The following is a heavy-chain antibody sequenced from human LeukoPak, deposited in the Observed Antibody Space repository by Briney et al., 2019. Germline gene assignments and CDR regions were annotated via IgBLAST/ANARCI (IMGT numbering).Heavy chain of an antibody. Sequence: PGRSLRLSCAASGFTFSSYGMHWVRQAPGKGLEWVAVISYDGSNKYYADSVKGRFTISRDNSKNTLYLQTNSLRAEDTAVYYCAKDDVGAAGTADTNWFDPWGQGTLVTVSS. J-gene: IGHJ5*02. V-gene: IGHV3-30*18. CDR2: ISYDGSNK. D-gene: IGHD1-26*01. CDR1: GFTFSSYG. CDR3: AKDDVGAAGTADTNWFDP.